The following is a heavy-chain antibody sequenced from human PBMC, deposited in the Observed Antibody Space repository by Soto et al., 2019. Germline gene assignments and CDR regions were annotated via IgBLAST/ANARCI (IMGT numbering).Heavy chain of an antibody. Sequence: SETLSLTCTVSGGSISNYFCNWIRQPAGKGLEWIGRIDNSGSTNYNPSLKSRITMSADTSRNQFSLKLNSVTAADTAVYYCARGGQDFWSGPFDYWGQGALVTVPQ. V-gene: IGHV4-4*07. D-gene: IGHD3-3*01. J-gene: IGHJ4*02. CDR2: IDNSGST. CDR3: ARGGQDFWSGPFDY. CDR1: GGSISNYF.